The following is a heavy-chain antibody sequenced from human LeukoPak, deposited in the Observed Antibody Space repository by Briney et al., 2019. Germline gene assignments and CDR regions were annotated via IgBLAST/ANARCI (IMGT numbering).Heavy chain of an antibody. V-gene: IGHV1-8*01. CDR3: ARGSDDFWSGQNWFDP. Sequence: GASVKVSCKASGYTFTNYDINWVRQATGQGLEWMGWMNPNSGNTGYAQKFQGRVTMTRNTSISTAYMELSSLRSEDTAVYYCARGSDDFWSGQNWFDPWGQGTLVTVSS. CDR1: GYTFTNYD. D-gene: IGHD3-3*01. CDR2: MNPNSGNT. J-gene: IGHJ5*02.